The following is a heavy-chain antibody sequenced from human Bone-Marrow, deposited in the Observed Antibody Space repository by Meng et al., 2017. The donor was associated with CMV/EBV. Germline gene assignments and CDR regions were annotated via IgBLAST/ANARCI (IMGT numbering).Heavy chain of an antibody. D-gene: IGHD6-6*01. CDR1: GGSISSSSYY. V-gene: IGHV3-11*04. CDR3: ARDRDRSSSQRFDY. J-gene: IGHJ4*02. Sequence: GGSLRLSCTVSGGSISSSSYYWGWIRQPPGKGLEWVSYISSGGSTKYYADSVKGRFTISRDNAENSLYLQMNSLRAEDTAVYYCARDRDRSSSQRFDYWGQGTLVTVSS. CDR2: ISSGGSTK.